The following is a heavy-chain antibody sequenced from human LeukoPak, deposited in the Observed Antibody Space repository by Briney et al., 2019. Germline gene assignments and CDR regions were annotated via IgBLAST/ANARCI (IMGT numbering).Heavy chain of an antibody. J-gene: IGHJ3*02. Sequence: SEGLSLTCTVSVGSISSCYWSWMRQPPWRGGEWVGHSYYSGRTNYNPSLKSRVTISVDTSKNQFSLKLSSVTAADTAVYYCAQTRDYYDSSGYYYRFAFDIWGQGTMVTVSS. CDR1: VGSISSCY. D-gene: IGHD3-22*01. V-gene: IGHV4-59*01. CDR2: SYYSGRT. CDR3: AQTRDYYDSSGYYYRFAFDI.